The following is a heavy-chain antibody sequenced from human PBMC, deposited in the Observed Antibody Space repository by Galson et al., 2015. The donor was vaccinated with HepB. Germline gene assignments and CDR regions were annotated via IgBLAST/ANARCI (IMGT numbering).Heavy chain of an antibody. CDR2: TNQDGSET. CDR3: ARRGGYDYYYYYGMDV. CDR1: GFTFRDYW. Sequence: SLRLSCAASGFTFRDYWMSWVRQAPGKGLEWVANTNQDGSETYYVDSVKGRFTISRDNSKNTLYLQMNSLRAEDTAVYYCARRGGYDYYYYYGMDVWGQGTTVTVSS. V-gene: IGHV3-7*03. J-gene: IGHJ6*02. D-gene: IGHD5-12*01.